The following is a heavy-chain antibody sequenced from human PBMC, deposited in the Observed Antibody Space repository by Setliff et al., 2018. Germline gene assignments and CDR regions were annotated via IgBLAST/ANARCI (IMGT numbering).Heavy chain of an antibody. J-gene: IGHJ4*02. D-gene: IGHD4-17*01. CDR1: GYRLIEVS. Sequence: ASVKVSCKVSGYRLIEVSMHWVRQAPGKGLEWMGGFDPEDEETIYAQKFQGRVTMTEDTSTDTAYMELSSLRLEDSAVYFCARNYGDGYYFSDYWGQGTLVTVSS. CDR2: FDPEDEET. CDR3: ARNYGDGYYFSDY. V-gene: IGHV1-24*01.